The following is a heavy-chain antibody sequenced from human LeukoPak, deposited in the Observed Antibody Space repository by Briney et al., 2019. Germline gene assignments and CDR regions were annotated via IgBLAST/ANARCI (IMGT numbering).Heavy chain of an antibody. V-gene: IGHV5-51*01. J-gene: IGHJ4*02. CDR2: IYPSDSDT. CDR3: ARPNQVTTVAYFDY. D-gene: IGHD4-23*01. CDR1: EYSFPNYC. Sequence: GESLKISCKHSEYSFPNYCIGWVRQMPGKGLEWMGIIYPSDSDTRYSPSFQGQVTISADKSISTAYLQWSSLKASDTAMYYCARPNQVTTVAYFDYWGQGTLVTVSS.